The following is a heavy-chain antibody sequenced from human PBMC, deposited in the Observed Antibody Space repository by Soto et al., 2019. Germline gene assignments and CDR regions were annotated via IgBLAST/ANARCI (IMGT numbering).Heavy chain of an antibody. V-gene: IGHV1-18*01. J-gene: IGHJ6*02. CDR2: ISPYTGDT. CDR3: AMVDNYVTPTPQDV. CDR1: GYIFVNYG. D-gene: IGHD3-16*01. Sequence: QVQLVQSGDEMKKPGASVRVSCKASGYIFVNYGIAWVRQAPGQGLEWMGWISPYTGDTHSASKFQGRLTMTTDTSTSTAYMGLGSLTSEDTSVYYCAMVDNYVTPTPQDVWGQGTTVT.